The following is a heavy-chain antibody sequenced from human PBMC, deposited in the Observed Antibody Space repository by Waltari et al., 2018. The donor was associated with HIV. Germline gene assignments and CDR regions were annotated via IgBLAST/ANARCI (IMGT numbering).Heavy chain of an antibody. V-gene: IGHV3-66*02. CDR2: IYSGGST. Sequence: MSWVRQAPGKGLEWVSVIYSGGSTYYADSVKGRFTISRDKSKNTLYLQMNSLRAEDTAVYYCATEPNYYDSSGYSRSGYYYYGMDVWGQGTTVTVSS. J-gene: IGHJ6*02. D-gene: IGHD3-22*01. CDR3: ATEPNYYDSSGYSRSGYYYYGMDV.